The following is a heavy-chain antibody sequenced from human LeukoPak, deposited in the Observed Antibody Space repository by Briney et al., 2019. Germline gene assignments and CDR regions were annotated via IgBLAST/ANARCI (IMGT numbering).Heavy chain of an antibody. CDR1: AFILSGHW. Sequence: GGSLRLSCEGSAFILSGHWMNWVRQTPGKGLEWVASIKEDGSERQYVDSVKGRFSISRDNTKGSLFLQLNSLRAEDTAVYYCARKAGYSTPEYYYYYGMDVWGQGTTVTVSS. CDR3: ARKAGYSTPEYYYYYGMDV. D-gene: IGHD5-18*01. CDR2: IKEDGSER. J-gene: IGHJ6*02. V-gene: IGHV3-7*01.